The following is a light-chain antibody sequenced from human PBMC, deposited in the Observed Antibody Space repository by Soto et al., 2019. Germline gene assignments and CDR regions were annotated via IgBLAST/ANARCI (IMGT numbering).Light chain of an antibody. Sequence: EIVMTQSPATLSVSPGERATLSCRASQSVNSNLAWYQQKPGQAPRLLIYGASTTARGFPARFSGSGSGTEFTLTISSLQSEDFAVYYCQQYHNWPLTVGGGTKVEIK. V-gene: IGKV3-15*01. J-gene: IGKJ4*01. CDR3: QQYHNWPLT. CDR2: GAS. CDR1: QSVNSN.